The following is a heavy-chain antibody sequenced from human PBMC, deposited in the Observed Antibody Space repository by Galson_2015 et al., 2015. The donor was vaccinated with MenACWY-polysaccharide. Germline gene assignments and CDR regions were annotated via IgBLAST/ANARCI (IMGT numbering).Heavy chain of an antibody. D-gene: IGHD3-10*02. CDR2: IQYDAVYK. CDR1: TVTFRGSG. V-gene: IGHV3-33*01. CDR3: AREGSRIVFHAFDT. J-gene: IGHJ3*02. Sequence: SLRLSCAASTVTFRGSGMHWVRQAPGKGLKWVAVIQYDAVYKQYLDSVKGRFSVSRDNSKSTLYLEMNNLRAEDTALYYCAREGSRIVFHAFDTWGQGTMVIVSS.